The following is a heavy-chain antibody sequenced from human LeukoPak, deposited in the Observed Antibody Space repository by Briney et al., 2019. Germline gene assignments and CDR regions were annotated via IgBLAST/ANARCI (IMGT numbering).Heavy chain of an antibody. V-gene: IGHV1-69*05. CDR1: GGTFSSYA. J-gene: IGHJ5*02. CDR2: IIPIFGTA. CDR3: ARGIAAAGIGSWFDP. Sequence: GSSVKVSCKASGGTFSSYAISWVRQAPGQGLEWMGGIIPIFGTANYAQKFQGRVTITTDGSTSTAYMELSSLRSEDTAVYYCARGIAAAGIGSWFDPWGQGTLVTVSS. D-gene: IGHD6-13*01.